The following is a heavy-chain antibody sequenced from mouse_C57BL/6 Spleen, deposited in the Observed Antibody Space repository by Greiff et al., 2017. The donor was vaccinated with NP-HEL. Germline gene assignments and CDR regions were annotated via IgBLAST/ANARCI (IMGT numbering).Heavy chain of an antibody. CDR1: GYTFTSYW. J-gene: IGHJ2*01. D-gene: IGHD1-1*01. CDR2: IDPSDSYT. CDR3: ARSGAYYYGPY. Sequence: QVQLQQPGAELVKPGASVKLSCKASGYTFTSYWMQWVKQRPGQGLEWIGEIDPSDSYTNYNQQFKGKATLTVDTSSSTAYMQLSSLTSEDSAVYYCARSGAYYYGPYWGQGTTLTVSS. V-gene: IGHV1-50*01.